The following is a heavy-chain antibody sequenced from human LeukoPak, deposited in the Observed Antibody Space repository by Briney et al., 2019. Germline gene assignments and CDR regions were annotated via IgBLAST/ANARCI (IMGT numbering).Heavy chain of an antibody. D-gene: IGHD3-22*01. CDR1: GFTFNTYP. Sequence: PGGSLRLSCAASGFTFNTYPMHWVRQAPGKGLEWVALTQDDGAKTNYPDSVRGRFTISRDNSRSTVYLQMNSLKPDDTAVYYCATQTITLVVVISPFDYWGQGALVTVSS. CDR2: TQDDGAKT. CDR3: ATQTITLVVVISPFDY. J-gene: IGHJ4*02. V-gene: IGHV3-30*02.